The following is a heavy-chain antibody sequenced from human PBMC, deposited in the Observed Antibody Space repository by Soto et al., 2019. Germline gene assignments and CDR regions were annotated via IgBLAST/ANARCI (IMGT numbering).Heavy chain of an antibody. Sequence: SGPTLVNPTQTLTLTCTFSGFSLSTSGVGVGWIRQPPGKALEWLALVYWDDDKRYSPSLKSRLTITKDTSKNQVVLTMTNMDTVDTATYYGADSWSISGTSVDYGAQATLVTVS. CDR2: VYWDDDK. CDR3: ADSWSISGTSVDY. V-gene: IGHV2-5*02. CDR1: GFSLSTSGVG. J-gene: IGHJ4*02. D-gene: IGHD3-10*01.